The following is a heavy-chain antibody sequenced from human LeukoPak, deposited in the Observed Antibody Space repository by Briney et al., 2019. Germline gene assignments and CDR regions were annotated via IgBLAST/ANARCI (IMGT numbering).Heavy chain of an antibody. V-gene: IGHV1-18*01. CDR1: GYTFTSYG. CDR3: ARDPRYNWNYPSQFRLDY. CDR2: ISAYNGNT. D-gene: IGHD1-7*01. J-gene: IGHJ4*02. Sequence: ASVKVSCKASGYTFTSYGISWVRQAPGQGLERMGWISAYNGNTNYAQKLQGRVTMTTDTSTSTAYMELRSLRSDDTAVYYCARDPRYNWNYPSQFRLDYWGQGTLVTVSS.